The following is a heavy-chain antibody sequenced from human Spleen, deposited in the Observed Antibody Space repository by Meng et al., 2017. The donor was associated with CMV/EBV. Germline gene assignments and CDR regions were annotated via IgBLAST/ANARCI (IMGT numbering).Heavy chain of an antibody. Sequence: SETLSLTCTVSGGSISSSSYYWGWIRQPPGKGLEWIGSIYYSGSTYYNPSLKSRVTISVDTSKNQFSLKLSSVTAADTAVYYCGRDIWGSPGEYWGQGTLVTVSS. CDR2: IYYSGST. CDR3: GRDIWGSPGEY. D-gene: IGHD3-16*01. J-gene: IGHJ4*02. V-gene: IGHV4-39*07. CDR1: GGSISSSSYY.